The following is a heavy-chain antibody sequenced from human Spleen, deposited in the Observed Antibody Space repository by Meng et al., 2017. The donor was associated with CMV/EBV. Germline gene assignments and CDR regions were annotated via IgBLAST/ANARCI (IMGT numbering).Heavy chain of an antibody. Sequence: SLRLTCAAPGFTFDDYAMHWVRKAPGMGLEWVSGISWNSGSIGYADSVKGRFTISRDNAKNSLYLQMNSLSAEDTALYYCAKDQEGNFWSGFDYWGQGTLVTVSS. CDR2: ISWNSGSI. CDR1: GFTFDDYA. CDR3: AKDQEGNFWSGFDY. V-gene: IGHV3-9*01. J-gene: IGHJ4*01. D-gene: IGHD3-3*01.